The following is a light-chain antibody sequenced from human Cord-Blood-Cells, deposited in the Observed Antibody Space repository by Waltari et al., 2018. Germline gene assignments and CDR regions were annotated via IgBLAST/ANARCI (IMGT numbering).Light chain of an antibody. CDR2: GAS. CDR3: QQYNNSWT. CDR1: QSVSSN. Sequence: ELVKTQSPATLSVSPGERATLSCRASQSVSSNLAWYQQKPGQAPRLLIYGASTRATGIPARFSGSGSGTEFTLTISSLQSEDFAVYYCQQYNNSWTFGQGTKVEIK. J-gene: IGKJ1*01. V-gene: IGKV3-15*01.